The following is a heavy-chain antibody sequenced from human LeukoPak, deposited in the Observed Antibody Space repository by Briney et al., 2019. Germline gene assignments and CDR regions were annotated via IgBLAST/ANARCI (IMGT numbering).Heavy chain of an antibody. V-gene: IGHV4-39*01. CDR2: IYYSGST. Sequence: SETLSLTCTVSGGSISSSSYYWGWIRQPPGQGLEWIGSIYYSGSTYYNPSLKSRVTISVDTSKNQFSLKLSSVTAADTAVYYCARHPTYYDFWSGSFDYWGQGTLVTVSS. J-gene: IGHJ4*02. CDR1: GGSISSSSYY. CDR3: ARHPTYYDFWSGSFDY. D-gene: IGHD3-3*01.